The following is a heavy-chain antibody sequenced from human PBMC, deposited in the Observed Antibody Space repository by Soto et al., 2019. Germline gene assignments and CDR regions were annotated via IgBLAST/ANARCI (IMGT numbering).Heavy chain of an antibody. CDR3: ARTPIAARGYYFED. V-gene: IGHV1-8*01. CDR1: GYTFTSYG. J-gene: IGHJ4*02. Sequence: ASVKVSCTASGYTFTSYGINCVRQATGQGLEWMGWMNPNSGNTGYAQKFQGRVTMTRNTSISTAYMELSSLRSEDTAVYYCARTPIAARGYYFEDRGQGTPVTVSS. CDR2: MNPNSGNT. D-gene: IGHD6-6*01.